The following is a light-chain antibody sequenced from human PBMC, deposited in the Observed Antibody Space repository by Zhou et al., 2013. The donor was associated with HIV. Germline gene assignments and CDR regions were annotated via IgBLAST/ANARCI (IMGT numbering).Light chain of an antibody. J-gene: IGKJ1*01. CDR1: QSVSTKY. CDR3: QQFEA. V-gene: IGKV3-20*01. Sequence: EIVLTQSPGTLSLSPGERATLSCRASQSVSTKYLAWYQQKPGQAPRLLMYGTSNRATGIPDRFSGSGSGTDFTLTISGLEPEDFAVYFCQQFEAFGQGTKVEIK. CDR2: GTS.